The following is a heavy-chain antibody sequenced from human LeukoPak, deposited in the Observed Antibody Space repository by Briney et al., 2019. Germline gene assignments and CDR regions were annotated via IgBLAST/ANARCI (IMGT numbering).Heavy chain of an antibody. Sequence: PSETLSLTCAVYGGSFSGYYWSWIRQPPGKGLEWIGEINHSRSTNYNPSLKSRVTISVDTSKNQFSLKLSSVTAADTAVYHCARGLQNGSDYWGQGTLVTVSS. CDR2: INHSRST. CDR1: GGSFSGYY. CDR3: ARGLQNGSDY. D-gene: IGHD1-26*01. V-gene: IGHV4-34*01. J-gene: IGHJ4*02.